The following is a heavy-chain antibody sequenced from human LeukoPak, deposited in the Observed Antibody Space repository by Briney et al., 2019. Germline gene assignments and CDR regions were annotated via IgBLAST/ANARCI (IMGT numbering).Heavy chain of an antibody. CDR2: TYYSGST. CDR3: ARDGASSGSYNRYYFDY. CDR1: GGSITSYY. Sequence: SETLSLTCTVPGGSITSYYGSSIRQPPRTGLEWIGHTYYSGSTNYNPSLKSRVTISVDTSKNQFSLKLSSVTAADTAVYYCARDGASSGSYNRYYFDYWGQGTLVTVSS. V-gene: IGHV4-59*01. J-gene: IGHJ4*02. D-gene: IGHD1-26*01.